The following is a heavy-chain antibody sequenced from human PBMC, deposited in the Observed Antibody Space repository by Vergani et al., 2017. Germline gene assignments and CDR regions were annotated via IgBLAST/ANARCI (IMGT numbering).Heavy chain of an antibody. CDR1: GFTFSSYA. CDR3: AKGERYCSSTSCYIYYYYMDV. D-gene: IGHD2-2*02. Sequence: EVQLLESGGGLVQPGGSLRLSCAASGFTFSSYAMSWVRQAPGKGLEWVSAISGSGGSTYYADSVKGRFTISRDNSKNTLYLQMNSLRAKDTAVYYCAKGERYCSSTSCYIYYYYMDVWGKGTTVTVSS. CDR2: ISGSGGST. J-gene: IGHJ6*03. V-gene: IGHV3-23*01.